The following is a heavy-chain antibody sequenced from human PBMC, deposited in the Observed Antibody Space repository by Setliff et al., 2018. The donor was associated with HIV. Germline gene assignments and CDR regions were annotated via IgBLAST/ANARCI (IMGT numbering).Heavy chain of an antibody. V-gene: IGHV1-46*01. J-gene: IGHJ6*02. Sequence: ASVKVSCKASGYTLSSNHMHWVRQAPGRGLEWMGIITPIGGGTNYAQKLQGRLTMTTDTSTGTAYMELRSLRSDDTAVYYCARDFDHMMDVWGQGTTVTVSS. CDR2: ITPIGGGT. CDR1: GYTLSSNH. CDR3: ARDFDHMMDV.